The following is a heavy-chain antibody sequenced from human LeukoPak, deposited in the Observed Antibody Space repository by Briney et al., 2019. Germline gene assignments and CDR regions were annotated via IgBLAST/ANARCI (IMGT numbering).Heavy chain of an antibody. CDR2: IRKKSNSYTT. J-gene: IGHJ6*02. Sequence: GGSLRLSCAASGFTFSEYYMDWVRQAPGKGLEWVGRIRKKSNSYTTEYAASVKGRFIISRDDSKNSLYLYMNSLKTEDTAVYYCARAKFSTASGTFDFWGQGTTVTVSS. CDR3: ARAKFSTASGTFDF. V-gene: IGHV3-72*01. CDR1: GFTFSEYY. D-gene: IGHD2-2*01.